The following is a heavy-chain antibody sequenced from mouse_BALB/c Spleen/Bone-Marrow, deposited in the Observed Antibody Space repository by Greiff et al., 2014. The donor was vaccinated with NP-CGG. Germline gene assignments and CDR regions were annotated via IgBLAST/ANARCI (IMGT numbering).Heavy chain of an antibody. CDR2: IDPANGNT. CDR1: GFNIKDTY. CDR3: ARWEYYAMDY. V-gene: IGHV14-3*02. Sequence: VQLKESGGELVKPGGSVKLSCTASGFNIKDTYMHRVEQRPEKGLEWIGRIDPANGNTKYDPKFQGKATITADTSSNTAYLQLSSLTSEDTAVYYCARWEYYAMDYWGQGTSVTVFS. J-gene: IGHJ4*01. D-gene: IGHD4-1*01.